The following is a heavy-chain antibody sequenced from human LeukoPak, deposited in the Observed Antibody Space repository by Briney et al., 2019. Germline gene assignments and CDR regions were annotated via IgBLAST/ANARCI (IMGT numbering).Heavy chain of an antibody. CDR3: ARSGHCSGTSCYGEGFDY. CDR1: GYTFTNSG. J-gene: IGHJ4*02. Sequence: ASVKVSCKASGYTFTNSGIGWVRQAPGQGLEWMGWIRGYNGDTAYAQMFQGRVIMTTDTSTSTAYMELRSLRSDDTAMYYCARSGHCSGTSCYGEGFDYWGQGTLVTVSS. CDR2: IRGYNGDT. V-gene: IGHV1-18*01. D-gene: IGHD2-2*01.